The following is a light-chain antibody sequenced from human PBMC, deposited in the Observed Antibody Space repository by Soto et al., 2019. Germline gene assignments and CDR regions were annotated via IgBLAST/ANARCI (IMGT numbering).Light chain of an antibody. J-gene: IGLJ7*01. Sequence: QSALTQPASVSGSPGQSITISCAGTSSDIGGYEYVSWYQHHPGKAPKLMIYDVSNRPSGVSNRFSGSKSGNTASLTISGLQADDEADYYCSSYTSISTWVFGGGTQLTVL. CDR3: SSYTSISTWV. CDR2: DVS. V-gene: IGLV2-14*03. CDR1: SSDIGGYEY.